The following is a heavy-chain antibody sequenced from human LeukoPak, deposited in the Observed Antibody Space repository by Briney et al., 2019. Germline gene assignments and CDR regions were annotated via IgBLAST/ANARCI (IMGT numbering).Heavy chain of an antibody. D-gene: IGHD2-15*01. CDR3: ARVYVRGDKAWY. CDR2: ISGSGGST. J-gene: IGHJ4*02. V-gene: IGHV3-23*01. CDR1: GFTFSSYA. Sequence: GGSLRLSCAASGFTFSSYAMSWVRQAPGKGLEWVSAISGSGGSTYYADSVKGRFTISRDNSKNSLYLQMNSLRAEDTAVYYCARVYVRGDKAWYWGQGTLVTVSS.